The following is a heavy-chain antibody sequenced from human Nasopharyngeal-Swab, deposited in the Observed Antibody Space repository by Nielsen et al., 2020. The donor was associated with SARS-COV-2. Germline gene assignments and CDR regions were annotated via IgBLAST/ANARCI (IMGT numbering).Heavy chain of an antibody. CDR2: IYSGGST. J-gene: IGHJ6*02. CDR3: ARAATEYYYGMDV. D-gene: IGHD1-1*01. CDR1: GFTVSSNY. Sequence: GESLKISCAASGFTVSSNYMSWVRQAPGTGLEWVSVIYSGGSTYYADSAKGRFTISRDNSKNTLYLQMNSLRAEDTAVYYCARAATEYYYGMDVWGQGTTVTVSS. V-gene: IGHV3-53*01.